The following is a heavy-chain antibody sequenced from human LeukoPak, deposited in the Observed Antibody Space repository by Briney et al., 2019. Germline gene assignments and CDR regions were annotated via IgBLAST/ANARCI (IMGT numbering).Heavy chain of an antibody. CDR1: GFTFSSYS. CDR3: ARDPDHYGPGDY. Sequence: GGSLRLSCAASGFTFSSYSMNWARQAPGKGLEWVSYISSSSSTIFYSDSVKGRFTISRDNAKNSLYLQMISLRDEDTAVYYCARDPDHYGPGDYWGQGTLVTVSS. V-gene: IGHV3-48*02. CDR2: ISSSSSTI. D-gene: IGHD4-17*01. J-gene: IGHJ4*02.